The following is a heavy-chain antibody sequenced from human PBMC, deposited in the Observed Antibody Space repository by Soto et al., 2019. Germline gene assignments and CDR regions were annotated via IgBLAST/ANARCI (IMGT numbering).Heavy chain of an antibody. J-gene: IGHJ3*02. Sequence: GASVKVSCKASGYTFTSYDLNWVRQATGQGLEWMGWMNPNSGNTGYAQKFQGRVTMTRNTSISTAYMELSSLRSEDTAVYYCARSATSPYYDFWSGSYTIDAFDIWGQGTMVTLSS. D-gene: IGHD3-3*01. CDR3: ARSATSPYYDFWSGSYTIDAFDI. CDR2: MNPNSGNT. V-gene: IGHV1-8*01. CDR1: GYTFTSYD.